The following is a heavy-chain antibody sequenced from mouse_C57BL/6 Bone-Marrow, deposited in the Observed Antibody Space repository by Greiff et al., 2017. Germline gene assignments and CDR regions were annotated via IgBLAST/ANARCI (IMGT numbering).Heavy chain of an antibody. CDR3: AKKGYGSSYRYFDV. V-gene: IGHV2-5*01. CDR2: IWRGGST. Sequence: VKLVESGPGLVAPSQSLSITCTVSGFSLTSYGVHWVRQSPGKGLEWLGVIWRGGSTDYNAAFMSRLSITKDNSKSQVFFKMNSLQADDTAIYYWAKKGYGSSYRYFDVWGTGTTVTVSS. D-gene: IGHD1-1*01. J-gene: IGHJ1*03. CDR1: GFSLTSYG.